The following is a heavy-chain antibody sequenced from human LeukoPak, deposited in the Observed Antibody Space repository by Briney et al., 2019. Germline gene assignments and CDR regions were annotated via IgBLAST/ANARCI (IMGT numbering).Heavy chain of an antibody. CDR1: GGTSSSYA. CDR3: ARSVDYYDSSGYLYFDY. CDR2: IIPIFGIA. Sequence: ASVKVSCKASGGTSSSYAISWVRQAPGQGLEWMGRIIPIFGIANYAQKLQGRVTITADKSTSTAYMELSSLRSEDTAVYYCARSVDYYDSSGYLYFDYWGQGTLVTVSS. D-gene: IGHD3-22*01. V-gene: IGHV1-69*04. J-gene: IGHJ4*02.